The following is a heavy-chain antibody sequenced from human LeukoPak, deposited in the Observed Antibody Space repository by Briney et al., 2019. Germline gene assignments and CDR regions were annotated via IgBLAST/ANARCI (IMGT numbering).Heavy chain of an antibody. V-gene: IGHV3-9*01. CDR3: AKVEDSSGFFDY. Sequence: SLRLSCAASGFTFDDYAMHWVRQAPGKGLEWVSGISWNSGSIGYADSVKGRFTISRDNAKNSLYLQMNSLRAEDTALYYCAKVEDSSGFFDYWGQGTLVTVSS. CDR1: GFTFDDYA. CDR2: ISWNSGSI. J-gene: IGHJ4*02. D-gene: IGHD3-22*01.